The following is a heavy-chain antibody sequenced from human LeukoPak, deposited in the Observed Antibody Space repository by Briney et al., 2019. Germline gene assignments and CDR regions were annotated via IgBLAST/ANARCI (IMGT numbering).Heavy chain of an antibody. J-gene: IGHJ4*02. Sequence: PGGSLRSSCVASGFTFSDFGMHWVRQAPGKGLEWVAFIRYDGSNSYYVNSVKGRFTISRDNSKNTLFLQMNSLRPEDTARFYCAKDSRRNSGSYLFDYWGQGNMVTVSS. CDR2: IRYDGSNS. V-gene: IGHV3-30*02. CDR3: AKDSRRNSGSYLFDY. D-gene: IGHD1-26*01. CDR1: GFTFSDFG.